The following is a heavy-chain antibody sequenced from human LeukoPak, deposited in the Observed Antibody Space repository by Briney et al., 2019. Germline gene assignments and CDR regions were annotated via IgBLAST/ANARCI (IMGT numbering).Heavy chain of an antibody. J-gene: IGHJ3*02. CDR2: INHSGST. Sequence: PSETLSLTCTVSGGSISSSGYYWSWIRQPPGKGLEWIGEINHSGSTNYNPSLKSRVTISVDTSKNQFSLKLSSVTAADTAVYYCARARPTLAYRRGYDNDAFDIWGQGTMVTVSS. CDR3: ARARPTLAYRRGYDNDAFDI. V-gene: IGHV4-39*07. D-gene: IGHD5-12*01. CDR1: GGSISSSGYY.